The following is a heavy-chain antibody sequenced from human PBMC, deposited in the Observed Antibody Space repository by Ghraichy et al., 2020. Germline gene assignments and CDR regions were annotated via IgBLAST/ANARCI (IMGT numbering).Heavy chain of an antibody. CDR3: AKDDYCSGATCATYYCYVFHL. V-gene: IGHV3-23*01. Sequence: GGSLRLSCAASGFIFSNYAMTWVRQAPGKGLEWVSSITGTGANTYYEDSVKGRFTISRDNSKNTLYLQMNSLRAEDTAIYYCAKDDYCSGATCATYYCYVFHLRRQGTPVTVSS. CDR2: ITGTGANT. D-gene: IGHD2-15*01. CDR1: GFIFSNYA. J-gene: IGHJ6*02.